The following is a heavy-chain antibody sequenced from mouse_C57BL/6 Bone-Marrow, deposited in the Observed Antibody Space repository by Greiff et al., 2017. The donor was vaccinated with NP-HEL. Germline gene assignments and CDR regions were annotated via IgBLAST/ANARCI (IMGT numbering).Heavy chain of an antibody. CDR3: ASYDGYSSPAFSY. V-gene: IGHV1-52*01. J-gene: IGHJ3*01. CDR1: GYTFTSYW. D-gene: IGHD2-3*01. CDR2: IDPSDSET. Sequence: VQLQQPGAELVRPGSSVKLSCKASGYTFTSYWMHWVKQRPIQGLEWIGNIDPSDSETHYNQKFKDKATLTVDKSSSTAYMQLSSLTSEDAAVYYCASYDGYSSPAFSYWGQGTLVTVSA.